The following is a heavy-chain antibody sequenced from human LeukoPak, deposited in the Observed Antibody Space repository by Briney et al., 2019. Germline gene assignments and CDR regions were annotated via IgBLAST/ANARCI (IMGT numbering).Heavy chain of an antibody. J-gene: IGHJ6*03. CDR2: INHSGST. Sequence: PSETLSLTCAVYGGSFSGYYWSWIRQPPGKGLEWIGEINHSGSTNYNPSLKSRVTISVDTSKNQFSLKLSSVTAADTAVYYCARMTRDGDYYYYYMDVWGKGTTVTISS. CDR3: ARMTRDGDYYYYYMDV. V-gene: IGHV4-34*01. CDR1: GGSFSGYY. D-gene: IGHD5-24*01.